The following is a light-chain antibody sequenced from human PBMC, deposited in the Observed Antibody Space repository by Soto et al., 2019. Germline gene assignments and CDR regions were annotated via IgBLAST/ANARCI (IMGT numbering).Light chain of an antibody. CDR2: GAS. J-gene: IGKJ4*01. Sequence: EIVLTQSPGTLSLSPGERATLSCRASQSVTSSYLAWYQQKPGQAPRLLISGASSRATGIPDRFSGSGSGTDFTLTISRLEPEDFAVYYCQQYSDSRLTFGGGTKVEIK. CDR1: QSVTSSY. V-gene: IGKV3-20*01. CDR3: QQYSDSRLT.